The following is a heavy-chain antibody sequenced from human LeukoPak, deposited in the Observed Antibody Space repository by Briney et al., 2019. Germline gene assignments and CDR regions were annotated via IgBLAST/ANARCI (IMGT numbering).Heavy chain of an antibody. J-gene: IGHJ4*02. V-gene: IGHV4-39*01. Sequence: SETLSLTCTVSGGSISSSSYYWGWIRQPPGKGLEWIGSINYSGSTYYNSSLKNRVTISVDTSKNQFSLKLSSVTAADTAVYYCAGSLSGSYPTYYFDYWGQGTLVTVSS. D-gene: IGHD1-26*01. CDR3: AGSLSGSYPTYYFDY. CDR2: INYSGST. CDR1: GGSISSSSYY.